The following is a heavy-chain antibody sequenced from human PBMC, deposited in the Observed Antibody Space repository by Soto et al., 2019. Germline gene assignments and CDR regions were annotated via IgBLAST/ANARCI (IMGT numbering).Heavy chain of an antibody. D-gene: IGHD5-12*01. J-gene: IGHJ5*02. CDR1: GYTFFTYD. CDR2: ISTYSGDT. V-gene: IGHV1-18*01. CDR3: ARHHGPTTSENWFDP. Sequence: ASVKVSCKASGYTFFTYDISWVRQAPGQGLEWMGWISTYSGDTKYAQKFQGRVTMTTDTSTTTAYLELRSLISDDTALYYCARHHGPTTSENWFDPWGQGTLVTVSS.